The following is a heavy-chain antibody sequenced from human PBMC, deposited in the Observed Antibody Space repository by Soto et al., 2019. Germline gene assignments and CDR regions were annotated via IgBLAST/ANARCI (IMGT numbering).Heavy chain of an antibody. Sequence: EAELVESGGGLVQPGGSLTLSCAASGFIFSDYEVDWVGQAPGRGPEWISYISDGGTTIYYAASVKGRFTISRDDAKKSLYLHMNNLRVDDTAIYFCVKEYCTGGTCFDAFDLWGQGTVVTVSS. CDR1: GFIFSDYE. CDR3: VKEYCTGGTCFDAFDL. CDR2: ISDGGTTI. J-gene: IGHJ3*01. V-gene: IGHV3-48*03. D-gene: IGHD2-8*02.